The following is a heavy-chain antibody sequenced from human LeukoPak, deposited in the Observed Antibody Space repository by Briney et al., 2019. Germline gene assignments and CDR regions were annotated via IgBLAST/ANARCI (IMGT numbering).Heavy chain of an antibody. D-gene: IGHD7-27*01. CDR3: ARRNWGFLLTGTDY. Sequence: PSETLSLTCAVYGGSFSGYYWSWIRQPPGKGLEWTGEINHSGSTNYNPSLKSRVTISVDTSKNQFSLKLSSVTAADTAVYYCARRNWGFLLTGTDYWGQGTLVTVSS. V-gene: IGHV4-34*01. CDR2: INHSGST. CDR1: GGSFSGYY. J-gene: IGHJ4*02.